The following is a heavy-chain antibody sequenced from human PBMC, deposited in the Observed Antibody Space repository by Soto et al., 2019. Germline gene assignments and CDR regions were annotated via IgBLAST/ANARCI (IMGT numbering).Heavy chain of an antibody. D-gene: IGHD5-12*01. V-gene: IGHV4-59*01. CDR1: GGSISSYY. CDR3: ARFNIVATIIDY. J-gene: IGHJ4*02. CDR2: IYYSGST. Sequence: KPSETLSLTCTVSGGSISSYYWSWIRQPPGKGLEWIGYIYYSGSTNYNPSLKIRFTISVDTSKNQFSLKLSSVTAADTAVYYRARFNIVATIIDYGGRGTLVTVSS.